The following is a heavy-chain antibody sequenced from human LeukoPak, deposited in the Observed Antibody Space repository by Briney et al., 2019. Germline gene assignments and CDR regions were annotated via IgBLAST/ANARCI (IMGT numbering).Heavy chain of an antibody. CDR3: AKELRYYDSSGYYDDY. D-gene: IGHD3-22*01. J-gene: IGHJ4*02. CDR1: GFTFSSYG. CDR2: IRYDGSKK. V-gene: IGHV3-30*02. Sequence: GGSLRLSCAASGFTFSSYGMHWVRQAPGQGLEWVAFIRYDGSKKYYADSVKGRFTIYRDNSKNTLYLQMNSLRAEDAAVYYCAKELRYYDSSGYYDDYWGQGTLVTVSS.